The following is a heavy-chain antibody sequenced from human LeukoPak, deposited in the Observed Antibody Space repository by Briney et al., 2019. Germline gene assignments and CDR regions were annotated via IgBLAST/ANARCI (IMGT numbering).Heavy chain of an antibody. V-gene: IGHV3-48*01. CDR3: ARGGDT. J-gene: IGHJ5*02. Sequence: GRSLRLSCAASGFTFSSYNMNWVRQAPGKGLEWVSHISGSSSTIYYADSVKGRFTISRDNAKNSLYLQMNSLRAEDTGVYYCARGGDTWGQGTLVTVSS. CDR1: GFTFSSYN. CDR2: ISGSSSTI.